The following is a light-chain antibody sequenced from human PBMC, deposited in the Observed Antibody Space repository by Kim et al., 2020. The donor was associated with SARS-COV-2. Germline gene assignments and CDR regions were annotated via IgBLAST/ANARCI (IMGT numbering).Light chain of an antibody. CDR2: WAS. J-gene: IGKJ4*01. V-gene: IGKV4-1*01. CDR3: QQYYSTPLT. CDR1: QSVLCFSSNKSY. Sequence: TTINCKASQSVLCFSSNKSYLAWYQQKPGQPPRLLIYWASIRAPGVPERFSGSGSGTDFTLTVSSLQAEDVAVYYCQQYYSTPLTFGGGTKVDIK.